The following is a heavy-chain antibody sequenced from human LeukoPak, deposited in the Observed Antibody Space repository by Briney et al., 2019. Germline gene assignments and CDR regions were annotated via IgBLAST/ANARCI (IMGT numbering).Heavy chain of an antibody. Sequence: SETLSLTCTVSGGSISSGGYYWSWIRQHPGKGLEWIGYIYYSGSTYYNPSLKSRVTISVDTSKNQFSLKLSSVTAADTAVYYCARVWYHRRDFDYWGQGTLVTVSS. CDR2: IYYSGST. J-gene: IGHJ4*02. CDR1: GGSISSGGYY. D-gene: IGHD2-15*01. V-gene: IGHV4-31*03. CDR3: ARVWYHRRDFDY.